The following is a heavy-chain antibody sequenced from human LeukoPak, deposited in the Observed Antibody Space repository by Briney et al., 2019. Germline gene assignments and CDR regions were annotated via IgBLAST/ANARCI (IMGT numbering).Heavy chain of an antibody. V-gene: IGHV3-74*01. CDR1: GFTFSSYW. J-gene: IGHJ4*02. D-gene: IGHD6-6*01. CDR2: INSDGSST. Sequence: TGGSLRLSCAASGFTFSSYWMHWVRQAPGKGLVWVSRINSDGSSTSYADSVKGRFTISRDNAKNTLYLQMNSLRAEDTAVYYCAISKYSSSSFVYWGQGTLVTVSS. CDR3: AISKYSSSSFVY.